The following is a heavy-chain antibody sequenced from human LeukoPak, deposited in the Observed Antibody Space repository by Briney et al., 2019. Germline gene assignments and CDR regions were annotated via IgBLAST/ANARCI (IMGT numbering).Heavy chain of an antibody. CDR1: GGSISSGGYY. D-gene: IGHD3-10*01. Sequence: TSETLSLTCTASGGSISSGGYYWSWIRQHPGKGLEWIGYIYYSGSTYYNPSLKSRVTISVDTSKNQFSLKLSSVTAADTAVYYCARDSKDERGVIGYMDVWGKGTTVTVSS. V-gene: IGHV4-31*03. CDR2: IYYSGST. CDR3: ARDSKDERGVIGYMDV. J-gene: IGHJ6*03.